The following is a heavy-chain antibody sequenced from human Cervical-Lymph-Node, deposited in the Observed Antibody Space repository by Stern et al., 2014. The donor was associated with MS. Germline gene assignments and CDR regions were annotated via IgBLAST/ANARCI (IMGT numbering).Heavy chain of an antibody. J-gene: IGHJ4*02. Sequence: VQLVESGPGLVKPSQTLSLTCAISGDSVSSNSATWGWIRQSPSRGLEWLGRTYYRSRWYNDYAVSVKSRINIKPDTSKNQFSLQLNSVTPEDTAVYYCARVGGNSGYDSAFDYWGQGNLVTVSS. D-gene: IGHD5-12*01. CDR3: ARVGGNSGYDSAFDY. CDR1: GDSVSSNSAT. CDR2: TYYRSRWYN. V-gene: IGHV6-1*01.